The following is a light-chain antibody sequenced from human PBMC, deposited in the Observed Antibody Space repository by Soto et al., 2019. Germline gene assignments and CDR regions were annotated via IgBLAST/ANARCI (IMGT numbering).Light chain of an antibody. CDR3: QRRSKWPLLYT. CDR1: QSVSSY. Sequence: EIVLTQSPATLSLSPGERATLSCRASQSVSSYLAWYQQKPGQAPRLLIYDASNRATGIPARFSGSGSGTDFTLTISSLEPEDFAVYYCQRRSKWPLLYTFGQGTKLEIK. J-gene: IGKJ2*01. V-gene: IGKV3-11*01. CDR2: DAS.